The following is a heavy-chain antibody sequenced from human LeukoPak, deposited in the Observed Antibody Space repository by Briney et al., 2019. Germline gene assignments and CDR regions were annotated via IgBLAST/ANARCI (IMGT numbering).Heavy chain of an antibody. CDR1: GFTFSSYG. CDR3: AKRTLRSDAFDI. Sequence: GGTLRLSCAASGFTFSSYGMSWVRQAPGKGLEWVSAISGSGGSTYYADSVKGRFTISRDNSKNTLYLQMNSLRAEDTAVYYCAKRTLRSDAFDIWGQGTMVTVSS. D-gene: IGHD4-17*01. CDR2: ISGSGGST. J-gene: IGHJ3*02. V-gene: IGHV3-23*01.